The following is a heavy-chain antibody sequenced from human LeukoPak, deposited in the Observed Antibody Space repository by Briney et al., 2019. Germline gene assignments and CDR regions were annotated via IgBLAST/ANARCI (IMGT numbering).Heavy chain of an antibody. CDR3: ARESIFSYYDFWSGRANFDY. D-gene: IGHD3-3*01. V-gene: IGHV4-34*01. CDR2: INHSGST. CDR1: GGSFCGYY. Sequence: SETLSLTCAVYGGSFCGYYWSWIRQPPGKGLEWIGEINHSGSTNYNPSLKSRVTISVDTSKNQFSLKLSSVTAADTAVYYCARESIFSYYDFWSGRANFDYWGQGTLVTVSS. J-gene: IGHJ4*02.